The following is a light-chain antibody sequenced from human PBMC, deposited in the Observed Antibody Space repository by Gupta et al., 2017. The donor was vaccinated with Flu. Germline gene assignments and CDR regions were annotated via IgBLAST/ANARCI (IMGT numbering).Light chain of an antibody. V-gene: IGKV1-33*01. J-gene: IGKJ2*01. CDR2: DAS. Sequence: IQMTQSPSSLSASVGDRVTITCQASQDISNYLNWYQQKPGKAPTLLIYDASNLETGVPSRFSGSGSGTDFTFTISSLQPEDIATYYCQQYDNLLMYTFGQGTKLEIK. CDR1: QDISNY. CDR3: QQYDNLLMYT.